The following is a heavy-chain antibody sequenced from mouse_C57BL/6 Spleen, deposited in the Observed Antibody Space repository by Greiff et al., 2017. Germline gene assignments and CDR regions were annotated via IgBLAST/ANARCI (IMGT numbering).Heavy chain of an antibody. Sequence: EVQLQQSGPELVKPGDSVKISCKASGYSFTGYFMNWVMQSHGKSLEWIGRINPYNGDTFYNQKFKGKAKLTVDKSSSTAHMELRSLTSEDSAVYYCARRGYGSSYGEYYFDYWGQGTTLTVSS. CDR2: INPYNGDT. V-gene: IGHV1-20*01. CDR1: GYSFTGYF. CDR3: ARRGYGSSYGEYYFDY. J-gene: IGHJ2*01. D-gene: IGHD1-1*01.